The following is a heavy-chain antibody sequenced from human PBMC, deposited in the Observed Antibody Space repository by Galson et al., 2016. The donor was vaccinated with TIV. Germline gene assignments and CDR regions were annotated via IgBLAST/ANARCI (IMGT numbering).Heavy chain of an antibody. CDR3: ARVNGAAKTYGMAV. Sequence: RLSCAASGFTVSGDHMTWVRQAPGRGLECLSVMYTGGSAYYADSVKGRFTISRDNSKNTLYLQMNSLRVEDTAVYYCARVNGAAKTYGMAVWGQGTTVTVSS. D-gene: IGHD7-27*01. J-gene: IGHJ6*02. CDR1: GFTVSGDH. CDR2: MYTGGSA. V-gene: IGHV3-53*01.